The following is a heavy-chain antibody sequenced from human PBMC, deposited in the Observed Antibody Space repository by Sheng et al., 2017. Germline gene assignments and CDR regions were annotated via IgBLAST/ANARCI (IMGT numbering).Heavy chain of an antibody. Sequence: QVQLQESGPGLVKPSETLSLTCTVSGYSISSGYYWGWIRQPPGKGLEWIGSIYHSGSTYYNPSLKSRVTISVDTSKNQFSLKLSSVTAADTAVYYCARYGYSSSWYVPDYYYYYYGMDVWGQG. D-gene: IGHD6-13*01. J-gene: IGHJ6*02. CDR1: GYSISSGYY. CDR3: ARYGYSSSWYVPDYYYYYYGMDV. CDR2: IYHSGST. V-gene: IGHV4-38-2*02.